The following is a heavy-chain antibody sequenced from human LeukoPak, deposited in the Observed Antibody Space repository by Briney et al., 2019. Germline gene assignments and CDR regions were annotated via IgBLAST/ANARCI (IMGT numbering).Heavy chain of an antibody. CDR2: IYPGDSDT. CDR3: ASRCSSTSCSDAFDI. D-gene: IGHD2-2*01. CDR1: GYSFTSYW. V-gene: IGHV5-51*01. Sequence: GEALQISCKGSGYSFTSYWIGWVRQMPGKGLEWRGIIYPGDSDTRYSPSFQGEGTISADKSISTAYLQWSSLKASETAMYYCASRCSSTSCSDAFDIWGQGTMVTVSS. J-gene: IGHJ3*02.